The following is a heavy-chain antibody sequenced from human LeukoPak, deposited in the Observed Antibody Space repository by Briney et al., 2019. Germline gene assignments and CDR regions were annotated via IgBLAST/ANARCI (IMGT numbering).Heavy chain of an antibody. CDR3: VRGDCSGVSCYLPEYFRH. Sequence: GASVKVSCKASGYTLTSFSISWVRQAPGHGLEWMGWISAYNGYKDYAQKLQGRVTMTTDTPTNTAYMELRSLRSDDTAVYYCVRGDCSGVSCYLPEYFRHWGQGTLVTVSS. J-gene: IGHJ1*01. D-gene: IGHD2-15*01. CDR2: ISAYNGYK. V-gene: IGHV1-18*01. CDR1: GYTLTSFS.